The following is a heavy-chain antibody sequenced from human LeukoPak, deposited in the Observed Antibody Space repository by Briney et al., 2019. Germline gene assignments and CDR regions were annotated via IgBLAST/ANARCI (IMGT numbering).Heavy chain of an antibody. CDR1: GGSFRGYY. V-gene: IGHV4-34*01. CDR2: INHSGST. CDR3: ARWAGVYCSSTSCYGSSYYYYYGMDV. J-gene: IGHJ6*02. D-gene: IGHD2-2*01. Sequence: PSETLSLTCAVYGGSFRGYYWSWIRQPPGKGLEWIGEINHSGSTNYNPSLKSRVTISVDTSKNQFSLKLSSVTAADTAVYYCARWAGVYCSSTSCYGSSYYYYYGMDVWGQGTTVTVSS.